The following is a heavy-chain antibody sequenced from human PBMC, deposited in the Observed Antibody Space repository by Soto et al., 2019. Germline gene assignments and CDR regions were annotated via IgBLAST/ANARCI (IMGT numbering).Heavy chain of an antibody. Sequence: GGSLRLSCAASGFAFSGYYMSWLRQPPGKGLEWVSYISTTGSSTDYADSVKGRFTISRDNAKNSLYLQMSSLRADDTAVYYCARRRCSGHSCYLDYWGQGTQVTVSS. J-gene: IGHJ4*02. V-gene: IGHV3-11*01. CDR1: GFAFSGYY. CDR2: ISTTGSST. D-gene: IGHD2-15*01. CDR3: ARRRCSGHSCYLDY.